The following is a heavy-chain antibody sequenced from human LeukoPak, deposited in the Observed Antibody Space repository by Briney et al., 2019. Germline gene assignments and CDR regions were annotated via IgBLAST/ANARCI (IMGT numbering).Heavy chain of an antibody. CDR3: ASGVVYEYVWDY. Sequence: PSETLSLTCTVSGGSISSYYWSWLRQPPGKGLEWIGYMYYSGRINYNPSLTSRVTISADTSKTQFSLKLSSVTAADTAVYYCASGVVYEYVWDYWGQGTLVTVSS. J-gene: IGHJ4*02. CDR2: MYYSGRI. CDR1: GGSISSYY. D-gene: IGHD3-16*01. V-gene: IGHV4-59*01.